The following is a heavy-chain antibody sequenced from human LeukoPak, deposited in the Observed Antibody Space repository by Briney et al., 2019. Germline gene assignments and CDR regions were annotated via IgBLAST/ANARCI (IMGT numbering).Heavy chain of an antibody. V-gene: IGHV1-46*01. Sequence: ASVKVSCKASGYTFTSYYMHWVRQAPGQGLEWMGIINPSGGSTSYAQKFQGRVTMTRDMSTSTVYMELSSLRSEDTAVYYCARDRVYYYDSSGYSGFDTFDIWGQGAMVTVSS. J-gene: IGHJ3*02. CDR2: INPSGGST. CDR1: GYTFTSYY. CDR3: ARDRVYYYDSSGYSGFDTFDI. D-gene: IGHD3-22*01.